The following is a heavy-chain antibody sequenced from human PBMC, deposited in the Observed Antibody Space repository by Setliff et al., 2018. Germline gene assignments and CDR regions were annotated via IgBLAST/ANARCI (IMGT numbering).Heavy chain of an antibody. Sequence: GGSLRLSCAASAFTFKNYWMSWIRQAPGKGLEWVSYITSSGSTIYSADSVKGRFTISRDNAKNLLYLQMNSLRAEDTAVYYCARVRQWLAHYMDVWGKGTTVTVSS. J-gene: IGHJ6*03. CDR1: AFTFKNYW. V-gene: IGHV3-48*01. CDR3: ARVRQWLAHYMDV. CDR2: ITSSGSTI. D-gene: IGHD6-19*01.